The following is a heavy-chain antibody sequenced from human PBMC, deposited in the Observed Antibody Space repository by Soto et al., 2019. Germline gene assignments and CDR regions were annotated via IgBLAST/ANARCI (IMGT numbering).Heavy chain of an antibody. Sequence: PSETLSLTCTVSGGSVSSSSYSWGWIRQPPGKGLEWIGTIYSSENTYYNPSLMSRVTISVDTSKNQFSLKLSSVTAADTAVYYCARILSTWGQGTLVTVSS. CDR3: ARILST. V-gene: IGHV4-39*01. CDR1: GGSVSSSSYS. CDR2: IYSSENT. J-gene: IGHJ5*02.